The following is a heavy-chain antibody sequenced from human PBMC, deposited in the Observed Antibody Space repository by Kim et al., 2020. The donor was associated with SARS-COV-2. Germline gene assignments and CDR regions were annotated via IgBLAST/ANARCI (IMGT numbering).Heavy chain of an antibody. CDR2: IYYSGST. CDR1: GGSVSSGSYY. Sequence: SETLSLTCTVSGGSVSSGSYYWSWIRQPPGKGLEWIGYIYYSGSTNYNPSLKSRVTISVDTSKNQFSLKLSSVTAADTAVYYCARDRRIVESAAANFDYWGQGTLVTVSS. J-gene: IGHJ4*02. D-gene: IGHD1-26*01. CDR3: ARDRRIVESAAANFDY. V-gene: IGHV4-61*01.